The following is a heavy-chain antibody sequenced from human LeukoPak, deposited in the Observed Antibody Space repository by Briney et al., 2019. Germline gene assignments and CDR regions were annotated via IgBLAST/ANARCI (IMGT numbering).Heavy chain of an antibody. J-gene: IGHJ4*02. CDR2: ISSSSSYI. CDR1: GFTFSSYW. CDR3: ARSSYDSSGYYESTDY. Sequence: GGSLRLSCAASGFTFSSYWMNWARQAPGKGLEWVSSISSSSSYIYYADSVKGRFTISRDNAKNSLYLQMNSLRAEDTAVYYCARSSYDSSGYYESTDYWGQGTLVTVSS. D-gene: IGHD3-22*01. V-gene: IGHV3-21*01.